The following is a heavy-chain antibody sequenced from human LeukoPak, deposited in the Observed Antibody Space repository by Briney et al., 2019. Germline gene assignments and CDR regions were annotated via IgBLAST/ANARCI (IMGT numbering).Heavy chain of an antibody. Sequence: SETLSLTCAVSGYSISSGYYWGWIRQPPGKGLEWIGSIYHSGSTYYNPSLKSRVTISVDTPKNQFSLKLSSVTAADTAVYYCARDVGYSSGWSQFDYWGQGTLVTVSS. D-gene: IGHD6-19*01. V-gene: IGHV4-38-2*02. CDR3: ARDVGYSSGWSQFDY. J-gene: IGHJ4*02. CDR2: IYHSGST. CDR1: GYSISSGYY.